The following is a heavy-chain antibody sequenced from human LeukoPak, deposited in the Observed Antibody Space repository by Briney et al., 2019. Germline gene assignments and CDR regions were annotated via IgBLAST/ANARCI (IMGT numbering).Heavy chain of an antibody. V-gene: IGHV1-46*01. CDR3: AKDVGEFCSSRNCYASDS. CDR1: GYTFTSYY. D-gene: IGHD2-2*01. J-gene: IGHJ4*02. Sequence: ASVKVSCKASGYTFTSYYMHWVRQAPGQGREWMGIINPSGGSTSYAQKFQGRVTMTRDTSTSTAYMEMSSLRSDDTAVYYCAKDVGEFCSSRNCYASDSWGQGTLVTVST. CDR2: INPSGGST.